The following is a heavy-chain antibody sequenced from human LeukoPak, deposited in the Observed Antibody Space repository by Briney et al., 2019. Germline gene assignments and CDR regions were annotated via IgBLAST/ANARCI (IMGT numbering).Heavy chain of an antibody. J-gene: IGHJ4*02. D-gene: IGHD3-22*01. CDR2: ISGYNGNT. Sequence: GASVKVSCKASGYTFTNFGVSWVRQAPGQGLEWMGWISGYNGNTNYAQNLQGRVTMTTDTSTSTAYMELRSLRSDDTAVYYCARPNRYYDSSGYYDYWGQGTLVTVSS. CDR1: GYTFTNFG. V-gene: IGHV1-18*01. CDR3: ARPNRYYDSSGYYDY.